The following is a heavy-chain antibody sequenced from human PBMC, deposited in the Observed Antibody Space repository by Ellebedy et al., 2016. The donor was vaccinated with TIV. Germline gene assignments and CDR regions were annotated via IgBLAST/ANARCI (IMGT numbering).Heavy chain of an antibody. J-gene: IGHJ1*01. D-gene: IGHD6-19*01. CDR2: INPNSSGT. CDR1: GYTFTGYY. Sequence: ASVKVSCXASGYTFTGYYMHWVRQAPGQGLEWMGWINPNSSGTNYAQKFQGRVTMTRDTSISTAYMELSRLRSDDTAVYYCAPGDSSGWYGYFQHWGQGTLVTVSS. V-gene: IGHV1-2*02. CDR3: APGDSSGWYGYFQH.